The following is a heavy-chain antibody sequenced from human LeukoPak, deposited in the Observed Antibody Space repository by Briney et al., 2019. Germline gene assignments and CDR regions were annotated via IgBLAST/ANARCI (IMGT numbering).Heavy chain of an antibody. CDR1: GFTFSSYE. J-gene: IGHJ4*02. Sequence: PGGSLRLSCAASGFTFSSYEMNWVRQAPGKGLEWVAHISSGGNVEYYLDSVRGRFNMSRDNAKSLLFLQMNSLRAEDTAVYYCARDTLNGPFVISLDYWGQGALVTVSS. D-gene: IGHD3-9*01. V-gene: IGHV3-48*03. CDR3: ARDTLNGPFVISLDY. CDR2: ISSGGNVE.